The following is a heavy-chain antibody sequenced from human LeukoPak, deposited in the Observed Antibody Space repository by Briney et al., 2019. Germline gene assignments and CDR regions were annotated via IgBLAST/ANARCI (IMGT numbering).Heavy chain of an antibody. CDR3: ARDIAYFAFDM. J-gene: IGHJ3*02. CDR1: GFIFSNFW. V-gene: IGHV3-7*01. Sequence: GGSLRLSCAASGFIFSNFWMSWVRQAPGEGLELVANIKEDGTQKYYVDSVKGRFTISRDNAKNSLYLQMNSLRAEDTAVYYCARDIAYFAFDMWGQGTTVTVSS. D-gene: IGHD2-21*01. CDR2: IKEDGTQK.